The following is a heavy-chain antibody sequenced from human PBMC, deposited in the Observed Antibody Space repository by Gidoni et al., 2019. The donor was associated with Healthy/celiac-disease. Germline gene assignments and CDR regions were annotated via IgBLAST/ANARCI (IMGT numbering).Heavy chain of an antibody. CDR3: AKDRGIAAAGFDY. CDR1: GFTFSSYG. Sequence: QVQLVESGGGVVQPGRSLRLSCAASGFTFSSYGMHWVRQAPGKGLEWVAVISYDGSNKYYADSVKGRFTISRDNSKNTLYLQMNSLRAEDTAVYYCAKDRGIAAAGFDYWGQGTLVTVSS. V-gene: IGHV3-30*18. J-gene: IGHJ4*02. CDR2: ISYDGSNK. D-gene: IGHD6-13*01.